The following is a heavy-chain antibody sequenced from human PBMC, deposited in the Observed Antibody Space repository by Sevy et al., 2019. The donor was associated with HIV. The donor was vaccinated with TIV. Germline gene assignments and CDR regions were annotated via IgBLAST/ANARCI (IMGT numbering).Heavy chain of an antibody. CDR3: ARSPPVVVVPEAPSWFDP. J-gene: IGHJ5*02. CDR1: DGTFSGYY. V-gene: IGHV4-34*08. D-gene: IGHD2-2*01. CDR2: INESGIT. Sequence: SETLSLTCAVHDGTFSGYYWNWIRQLPGKGLEWIGEINESGITYYNPSLKSRVTISVDTSKKQFSLKLNSVTAVDSAVYFCARSPPVVVVPEAPSWFDPWGQGTLVTVSS.